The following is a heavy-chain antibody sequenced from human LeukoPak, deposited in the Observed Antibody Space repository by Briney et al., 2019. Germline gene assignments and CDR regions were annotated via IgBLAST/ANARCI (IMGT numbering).Heavy chain of an antibody. V-gene: IGHV1-69*01. Sequence: ASVKVSCKASGGTFSSYAISWVRQAPGQGLEWMGGIIPIFGTANYAQKFQGRVTITADESTSTAYMELRSLRSEDTAVYFCARGGSSGGDALDVWGQGTTVVVSS. J-gene: IGHJ6*02. CDR3: ARGGSSGGDALDV. D-gene: IGHD6-19*01. CDR1: GGTFSSYA. CDR2: IIPIFGTA.